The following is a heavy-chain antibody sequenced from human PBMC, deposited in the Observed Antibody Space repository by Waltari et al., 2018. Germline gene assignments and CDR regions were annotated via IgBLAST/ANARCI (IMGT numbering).Heavy chain of an antibody. CDR3: ASPGDYDSSGYYYYYYGMDV. V-gene: IGHV4-39*01. J-gene: IGHJ6*02. CDR2: IYYSGST. Sequence: VQLVESGGGLVQPGGSLRLSCAASRFIFSTNWMIWVRQAPGKGLEWIGSIYYSGSTYYNPSPKSRVTISVDTSKNQFSLKRSSVTAADTAVYYCASPGDYDSSGYYYYYYGMDVWGQRTTVTVSS. CDR1: RFIFSTNW. D-gene: IGHD3-22*01.